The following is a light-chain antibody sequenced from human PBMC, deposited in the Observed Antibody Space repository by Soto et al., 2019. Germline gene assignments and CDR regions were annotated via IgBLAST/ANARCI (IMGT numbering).Light chain of an antibody. CDR3: SSNTISSTRV. V-gene: IGLV2-14*01. CDR1: SSDVGGYNY. J-gene: IGLJ3*02. CDR2: EVS. Sequence: QSALTQPASVSGSPGQSITISCTGTSSDVGGYNYVSWYQQHPGKAPKLMIYEVSNRPSGVSNRFSGSKSGNTASLTISALQAEDDADYYCSSNTISSTRVFGGGPKLTVL.